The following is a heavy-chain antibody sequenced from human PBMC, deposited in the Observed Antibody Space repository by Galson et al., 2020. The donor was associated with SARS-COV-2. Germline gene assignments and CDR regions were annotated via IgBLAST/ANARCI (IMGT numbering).Heavy chain of an antibody. CDR3: AKDYDVLTGPI. J-gene: IGHJ4*02. CDR1: GFTFNTYA. D-gene: IGHD3-9*01. V-gene: IGHV3-23*01. Sequence: GGSLRLSCAASGFTFNTYAMSWVRQAPGKGLEWVSAISAGGDSAHYADSVKGRFTISRDNSRNTLFLQMNSLRAKDTAVYYCAKDYDVLTGPIWGQGTLVTVAS. CDR2: ISAGGDSA.